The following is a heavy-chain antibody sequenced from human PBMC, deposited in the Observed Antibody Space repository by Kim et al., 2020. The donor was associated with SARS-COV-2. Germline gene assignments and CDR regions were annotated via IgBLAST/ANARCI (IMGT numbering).Heavy chain of an antibody. CDR1: GYTFTSYA. Sequence: ASVKVSCKASGYTFTSYAMHWVRQAPGQRLEWMGWINAGNGNTKYSQKFQGRVTITRDTSASTAYMELSSLRSEDTAVYYCASSREVYYFGSGLKFYYYYGMDVWGQGTTVTVSS. CDR3: ASSREVYYFGSGLKFYYYYGMDV. V-gene: IGHV1-3*01. D-gene: IGHD3-10*01. J-gene: IGHJ6*02. CDR2: INAGNGNT.